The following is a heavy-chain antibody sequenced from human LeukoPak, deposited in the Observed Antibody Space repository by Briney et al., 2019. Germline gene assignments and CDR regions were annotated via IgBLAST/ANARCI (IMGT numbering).Heavy chain of an antibody. Sequence: PSDTLSLTCAVSGYSISSTNWWGWIQQPPGKGLEWIGYIYYSGSTYYNSSLLSRITMSVDTSKNQFSLKLSSVTAVDTAVYYCARTNERERGGESFNIWGQGTMVTVSS. D-gene: IGHD3-16*01. J-gene: IGHJ3*02. V-gene: IGHV4-28*01. CDR2: IYYSGST. CDR1: GYSISSTNW. CDR3: ARTNERERGGESFNI.